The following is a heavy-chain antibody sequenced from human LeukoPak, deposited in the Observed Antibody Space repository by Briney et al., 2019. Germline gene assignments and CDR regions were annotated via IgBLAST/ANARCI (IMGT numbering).Heavy chain of an antibody. D-gene: IGHD3-10*01. CDR2: INADGSIT. J-gene: IGHJ5*02. V-gene: IGHV3-74*01. CDR1: GFVFRNYY. Sequence: GGSLTLSRTVSGFVFRNYYMHWVRQAPGKGLVWVSHINADGSITSHADSVKGRFTISRDNAKSTLYLQMNSLRPEDTAVYYCARGGVPASQDSWGQGTLVTVSS. CDR3: ARGGVPASQDS.